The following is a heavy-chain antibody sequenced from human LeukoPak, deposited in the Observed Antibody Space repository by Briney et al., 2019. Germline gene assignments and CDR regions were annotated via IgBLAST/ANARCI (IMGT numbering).Heavy chain of an antibody. Sequence: SQTLSRTCAIHGDSVSSNSAAWNWIRQSPSRCLEWVGRTYYMVEWDKDYGVSVESRITMNPDTSKNKCCMEVNAVTPEQSAVYYCARRGLISLANTSLCAFDSWGQGTMVSDSS. CDR2: TYYMVEWDK. CDR1: GDSVSSNSAA. J-gene: IGHJ3*02. CDR3: ARRGLISLANTSLCAFDS. V-gene: IGHV6-1*01. D-gene: IGHD4/OR15-4a*01.